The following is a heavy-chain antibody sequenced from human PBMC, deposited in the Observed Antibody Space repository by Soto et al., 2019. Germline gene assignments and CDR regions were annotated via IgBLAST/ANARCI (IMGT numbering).Heavy chain of an antibody. V-gene: IGHV5-51*01. CDR1: GYSFTSYW. CDR2: IYPGDSDT. CDR3: ARQSVYYSSVYYDPYYYYGMDV. D-gene: IGHD3-22*01. J-gene: IGHJ6*02. Sequence: GEALKISCKGSGYSFTSYWIGWVRQMPGKGLEWMGIIYPGDSDTRYSPSFQGQVTISADKSISTAYLQWSSLKASDTAMYYCARQSVYYSSVYYDPYYYYGMDVWGQGTTVTVSS.